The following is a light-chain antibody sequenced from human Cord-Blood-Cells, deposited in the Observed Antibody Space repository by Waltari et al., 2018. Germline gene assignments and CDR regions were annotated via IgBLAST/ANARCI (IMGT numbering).Light chain of an antibody. J-gene: IGLJ2*01. Sequence: QSALTQPRSVSGSPGQSVTISCTGTRSDVGGYNYVSWYQQHPGKAPNRMIYDVSKRPSGVPDRFSGSKSGNTASLTISGLQAEDEADYYCCSYAGSYTLFGGGTKLTVL. V-gene: IGLV2-11*01. CDR3: CSYAGSYTL. CDR2: DVS. CDR1: RSDVGGYNY.